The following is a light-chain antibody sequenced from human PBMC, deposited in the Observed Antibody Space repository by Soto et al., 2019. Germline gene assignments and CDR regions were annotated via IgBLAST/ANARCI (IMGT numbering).Light chain of an antibody. Sequence: EIVMTQSPATLSVSPGERATLSCRASQSVSSNLAWYQQKPGQAPSLLIYGASTRATGIPARFSGSGSGTEFTLTISSLQSEDFAVYYCQQYYNWPLYTFGQGTKLEIK. CDR1: QSVSSN. CDR2: GAS. CDR3: QQYYNWPLYT. J-gene: IGKJ2*01. V-gene: IGKV3-15*01.